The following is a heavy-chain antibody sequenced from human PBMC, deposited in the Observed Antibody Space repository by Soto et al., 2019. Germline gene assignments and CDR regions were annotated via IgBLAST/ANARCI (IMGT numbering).Heavy chain of an antibody. CDR1: GFTFSSYG. CDR2: ISYDGSNK. CDR3: VLWCGELSYYGMDV. D-gene: IGHD3-10*01. Sequence: PGGSLRLSCAASGFTFSSYGMHWVRQAPGKGLEWVAVISYDGSNKYYADSVKGRFTISRDNSKNTLYLQMNSLRAEDTAVYYCVLWCGELSYYGMDVWGQGTTVTSP. J-gene: IGHJ6*02. V-gene: IGHV3-30*03.